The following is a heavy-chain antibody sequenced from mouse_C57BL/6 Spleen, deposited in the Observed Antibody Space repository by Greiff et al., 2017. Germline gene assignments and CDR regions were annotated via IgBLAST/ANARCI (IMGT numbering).Heavy chain of an antibody. CDR3: ARPGTVVPYDFDY. J-gene: IGHJ2*01. CDR2: IDPSDSYT. D-gene: IGHD1-1*01. V-gene: IGHV1-69*01. Sequence: QVQLQQPGAELVMPGASVKLSCKASGYTFTSYWMHWVKQRPGQGLEWIGEIDPSDSYTNYNQKFKGKSTLTADKSSSTAYMQLSSLTSEDSAVYYCARPGTVVPYDFDYWGQGTTLTVAS. CDR1: GYTFTSYW.